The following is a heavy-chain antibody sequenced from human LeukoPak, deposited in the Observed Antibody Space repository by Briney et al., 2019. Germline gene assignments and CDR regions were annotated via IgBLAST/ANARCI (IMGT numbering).Heavy chain of an antibody. J-gene: IGHJ4*02. CDR3: AKLGNQWELRRDY. Sequence: SETLSLTCPVSGDSHRSYYWSLIRQPAGKGLEWLGHIDTSGSTNYNPSLKSRVTMSVDTSRNQFSLKLTSVTAADTAVYYCAKLGNQWELRRDYWGQGTLVTVSS. V-gene: IGHV4-4*07. CDR1: GDSHRSYY. D-gene: IGHD3-10*01. CDR2: IDTSGST.